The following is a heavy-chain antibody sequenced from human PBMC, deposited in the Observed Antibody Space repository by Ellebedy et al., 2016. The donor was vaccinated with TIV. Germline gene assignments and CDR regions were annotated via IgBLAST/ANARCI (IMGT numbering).Heavy chain of an antibody. Sequence: ASVKVSCKASGYRFTAYWINWVRQMPGKGLEWVGRIDPDDSHSDYSPSFQGHVTISVDKSITTAYLQWSGLKASDTAMYYCARNPRYGDTEDYWGQGTLVTVSP. CDR1: GYRFTAYW. J-gene: IGHJ4*02. D-gene: IGHD4-17*01. V-gene: IGHV5-10-1*01. CDR2: IDPDDSHS. CDR3: ARNPRYGDTEDY.